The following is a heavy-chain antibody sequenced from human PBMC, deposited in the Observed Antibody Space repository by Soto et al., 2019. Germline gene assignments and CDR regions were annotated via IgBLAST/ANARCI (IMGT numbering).Heavy chain of an antibody. CDR2: NYYSGTT. J-gene: IGHJ4*02. V-gene: IGHV4-59*01. CDR3: VRDAYIVYGQAIDH. D-gene: IGHD2-15*01. Sequence: PSETLSLTCAVSGVSISSYYWSWIRQPPGKGLEWIGYNYYSGTTNYNPSLKSRVTISVDTSKNQFFLRLTSVTAADTAVYYCVRDAYIVYGQAIDHWGPGTLVTVSS. CDR1: GVSISSYY.